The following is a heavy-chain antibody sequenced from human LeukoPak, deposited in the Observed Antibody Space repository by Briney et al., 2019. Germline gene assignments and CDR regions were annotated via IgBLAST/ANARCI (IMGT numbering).Heavy chain of an antibody. J-gene: IGHJ4*02. V-gene: IGHV3-43*02. Sequence: GGSLRLSCAASGFTFSSYAMSWVRQAPGKGLEWVSLISGDSGSTFYADSVKGRFTISRDNSRNSLYLQMNSLRTEDTALYYCAKAGSGVVTGDYWGQGTLVTVSS. CDR3: AKAGSGVVTGDY. CDR2: ISGDSGST. CDR1: GFTFSSYA. D-gene: IGHD2-15*01.